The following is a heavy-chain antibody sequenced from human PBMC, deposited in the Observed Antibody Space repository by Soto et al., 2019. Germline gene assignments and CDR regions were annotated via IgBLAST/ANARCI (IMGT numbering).Heavy chain of an antibody. CDR1: GYTFTGYG. CDR2: ISAYNGNT. D-gene: IGHD2-15*01. CDR3: ARKIVVVVAANSYDAFDI. Sequence: DAVKVSCKASGYTFTGYGISWVRQAPGQGLEWMGWISAYNGNTNYAQKLQGRVTMTTDTSTSTAYMELRSLRSDDTAVYYCARKIVVVVAANSYDAFDIWGQGTMVTVSS. V-gene: IGHV1-18*01. J-gene: IGHJ3*02.